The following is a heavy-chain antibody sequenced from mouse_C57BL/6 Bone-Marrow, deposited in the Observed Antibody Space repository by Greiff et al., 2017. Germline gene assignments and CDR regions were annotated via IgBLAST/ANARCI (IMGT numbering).Heavy chain of an antibody. CDR2: IDPEDGDT. V-gene: IGHV14-1*01. J-gene: IGHJ2*01. D-gene: IGHD4-1*01. CDR1: GFNIKAYS. CDR3: TPNTGTDY. Sequence: VQLQQSGAELVRPGASVKLSCTASGFNIKAYSMHWVKQRPEQGLEWIGRIDPEDGDTEYAPTFQGKATLTADTSSNTAYLQLSSQTSEDTAVYYCTPNTGTDYWGQGTTLTVSS.